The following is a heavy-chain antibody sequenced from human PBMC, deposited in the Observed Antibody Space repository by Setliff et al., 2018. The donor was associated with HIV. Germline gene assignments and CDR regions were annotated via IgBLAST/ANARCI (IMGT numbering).Heavy chain of an antibody. CDR2: ISSNGGST. J-gene: IGHJ3*02. CDR3: AKDTGGGWGAFDI. D-gene: IGHD2-8*02. V-gene: IGHV3-64*01. Sequence: GGSLRLSCAASGFTFSSYAMHWVRQAPGKGLEYVSAISSNGGSTYYANSVKGRFTISRDNSKNTLYLQMGSLRAEDMAVYYCAKDTGGGWGAFDIWGQGTMVTVSS. CDR1: GFTFSSYA.